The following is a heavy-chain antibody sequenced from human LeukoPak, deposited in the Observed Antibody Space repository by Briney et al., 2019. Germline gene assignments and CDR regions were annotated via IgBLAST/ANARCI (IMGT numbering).Heavy chain of an antibody. J-gene: IGHJ4*02. CDR3: ARRSGVAVAGAFDY. CDR1: GFTLSSYE. Sequence: GGSLRLSCAASGFTLSSYEMNWVRQAPGKGLEWVSGISGSGDTTYYADSVKGRFTISRDNSKNTLHLQMNSLRAEDTAVYFCARRSGVAVAGAFDYWGQGTLVTVSS. CDR2: ISGSGDTT. V-gene: IGHV3-23*01. D-gene: IGHD6-19*01.